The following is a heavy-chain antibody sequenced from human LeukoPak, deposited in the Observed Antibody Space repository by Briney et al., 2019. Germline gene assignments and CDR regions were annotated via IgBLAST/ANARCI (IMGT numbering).Heavy chain of an antibody. J-gene: IGHJ4*02. CDR3: AKDHIAVAVLTGGDY. Sequence: GGSLRLSCAASGFTFSSYGMHWVRQAPGKGLEWVAVISYDGSNKYYADSVKGRFTISRDNSKNTLYLQMNSLRAEDTAVYYCAKDHIAVAVLTGGDYWGQGTLVTVSS. V-gene: IGHV3-30*18. CDR2: ISYDGSNK. D-gene: IGHD6-19*01. CDR1: GFTFSSYG.